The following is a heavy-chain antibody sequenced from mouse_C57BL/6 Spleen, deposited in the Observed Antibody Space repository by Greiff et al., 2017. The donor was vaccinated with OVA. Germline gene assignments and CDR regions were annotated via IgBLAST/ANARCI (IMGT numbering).Heavy chain of an antibody. V-gene: IGHV1-85*01. CDR1: GYTFTSYD. J-gene: IGHJ4*01. CDR3: ARGKDSSGYYAMDY. Sequence: VQLQQSGPELVKPGASVKLSCKASGYTFTSYDINWVKQRPGQGLEWIGRIYPRDGSTKYNEKFKGKATLTVDTSSSTAYMELHSLTSEDSAVYFCARGKDSSGYYAMDYWGQGTSVTVSS. D-gene: IGHD3-2*02. CDR2: IYPRDGST.